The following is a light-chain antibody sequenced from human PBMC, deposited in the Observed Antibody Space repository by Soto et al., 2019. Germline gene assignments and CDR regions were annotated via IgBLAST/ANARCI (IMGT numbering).Light chain of an antibody. CDR1: QSISVH. CDR2: AAS. CDR3: QQSYITPYT. V-gene: IGKV1-39*01. Sequence: DIQMTQSPPSLSASVGDTVTITCRASQSISVHLNWYQQEPGKVPKLLLYAASNLQSGVPSRFSGSGSETDFALTISSLQPEDFATYYCQQSYITPYTFGQGTKLQIK. J-gene: IGKJ2*01.